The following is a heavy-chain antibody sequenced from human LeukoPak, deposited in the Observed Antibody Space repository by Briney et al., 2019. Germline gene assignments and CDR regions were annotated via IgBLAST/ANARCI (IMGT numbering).Heavy chain of an antibody. D-gene: IGHD2-21*02. V-gene: IGHV6-1*01. CDR3: ARELRNAFDV. CDR2: TYYTSKWYN. CDR1: GDSVSNKDAA. Sequence: SQTLSLTCVISGDSVSNKDAAWNWIRQSPSRGREWLGRTYYTSKWYNDSALFVKSRITVNPDTSKNHFSLQLNSVTPEDTALYFCARELRNAFDVWGRGTMVTVSS. J-gene: IGHJ3*01.